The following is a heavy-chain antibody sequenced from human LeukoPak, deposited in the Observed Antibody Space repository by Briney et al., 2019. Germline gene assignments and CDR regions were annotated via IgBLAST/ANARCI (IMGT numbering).Heavy chain of an antibody. CDR3: ARGGTTPYYFDD. D-gene: IGHD2-15*01. CDR1: GGSITSYY. Sequence: PSETLPLTCTVPGGSITSYYWSWIRQPAGKGLEWIGRIYSNENTNYNPSLKSRVTMSVDTSKNQFSLKLSSVTAADTAVYYCARGGTTPYYFDDWGQGTLVTVSS. J-gene: IGHJ4*02. V-gene: IGHV4-4*07. CDR2: IYSNENT.